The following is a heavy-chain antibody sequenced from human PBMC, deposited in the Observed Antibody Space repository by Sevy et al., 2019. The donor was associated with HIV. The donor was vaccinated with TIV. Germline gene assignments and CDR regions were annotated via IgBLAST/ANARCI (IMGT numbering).Heavy chain of an antibody. CDR3: ARYGKGYCSATSCYAFDY. J-gene: IGHJ4*02. Sequence: ASVKVSCKASGYTFTNYGISWVRQAPGQGLEWMGWISAYNGNTNYAQKFQDRVIMTTDTSASTAYMELWSLRSDDTAVFYCARYGKGYCSATSCYAFDYWGQGTRVTVSS. CDR1: GYTFTNYG. V-gene: IGHV1-18*01. CDR2: ISAYNGNT. D-gene: IGHD2-2*01.